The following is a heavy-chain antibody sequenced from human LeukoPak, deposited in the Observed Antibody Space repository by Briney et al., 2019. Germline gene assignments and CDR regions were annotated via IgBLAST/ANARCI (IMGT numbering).Heavy chain of an antibody. CDR3: ARDPVSSGYYYAPHWFDP. V-gene: IGHV1-69*05. D-gene: IGHD3-22*01. CDR2: IIPIFGTA. J-gene: IGHJ5*02. Sequence: ASVKVSCKASGGTFSSYAISWVRQAPGQGFEWMGGIIPIFGTANYAQKFQGRVTITTDESTSTAYMELSSLRSEDTAVYYCARDPVSSGYYYAPHWFDPWGQGTLVTVSS. CDR1: GGTFSSYA.